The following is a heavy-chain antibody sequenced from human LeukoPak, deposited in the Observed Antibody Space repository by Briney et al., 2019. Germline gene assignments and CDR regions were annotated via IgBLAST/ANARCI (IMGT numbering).Heavy chain of an antibody. D-gene: IGHD6-13*01. CDR3: ARGRRAAAGTRYFQH. J-gene: IGHJ1*01. Sequence: SETLSLTCTVSGGSISSYYWSWIRQPPGKGLEWIGYIYYSGSTNYNPSLKSRVTISVDTSKNQFSLKLSSVTAADTAVYYCARGRRAAAGTRYFQHWGQGTLVTVSS. CDR2: IYYSGST. V-gene: IGHV4-59*12. CDR1: GGSISSYY.